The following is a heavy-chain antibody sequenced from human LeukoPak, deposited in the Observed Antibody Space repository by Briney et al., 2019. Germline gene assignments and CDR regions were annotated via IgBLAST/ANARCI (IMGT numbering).Heavy chain of an antibody. CDR2: ISWNSGSI. CDR3: AKGVRGVILSIDY. CDR1: GFTFDDYA. V-gene: IGHV3-9*01. Sequence: PGGSLRLSCAASGFTFDDYAMHWVRQAPGKGLEWVSGISWNSGSIGYADSVKGRFTISRDNAKNSLYLQMNSLRAEDTALYYCAKGVRGVILSIDYWGQGTLVTVSS. J-gene: IGHJ4*02. D-gene: IGHD3-10*01.